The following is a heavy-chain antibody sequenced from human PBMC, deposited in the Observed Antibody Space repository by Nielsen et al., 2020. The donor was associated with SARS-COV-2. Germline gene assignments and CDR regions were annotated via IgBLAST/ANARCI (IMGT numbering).Heavy chain of an antibody. V-gene: IGHV3-11*01. Sequence: GESLKISCVVSGFSFSDYSMSWIRQAPGKGLEWVSYISRSGSIIQHADSVKGRFTISRDNAKNSLHLQMDSLEIEDTAVYYCAAKYGGEWLAVFDYWGQGTQVTVSS. CDR1: GFSFSDYS. J-gene: IGHJ4*01. D-gene: IGHD6-19*01. CDR2: ISRSGSII. CDR3: AAKYGGEWLAVFDY.